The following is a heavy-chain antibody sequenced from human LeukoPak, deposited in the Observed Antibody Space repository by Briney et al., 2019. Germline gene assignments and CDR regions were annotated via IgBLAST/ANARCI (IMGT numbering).Heavy chain of an antibody. CDR1: GGSISSYY. CDR3: AITHARYCSGGSCHKTAWAY. CDR2: IYYSGST. Sequence: PSETLSLTCTVSGGSISSYYWSWIRQPPGKGLEWIGSIYYSGSTYYNPSLKSRVTISVDTSKNQSSLKLSSVTAADTAVYYCAITHARYCSGGSCHKTAWAYWGQGTLVTVSS. V-gene: IGHV4-59*05. J-gene: IGHJ4*02. D-gene: IGHD2-15*01.